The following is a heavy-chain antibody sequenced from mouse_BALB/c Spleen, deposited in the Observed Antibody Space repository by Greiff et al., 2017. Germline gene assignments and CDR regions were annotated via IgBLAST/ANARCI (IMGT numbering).Heavy chain of an antibody. V-gene: IGHV3-2*02. D-gene: IGHD3-2*02. Sequence: EVKLMESGPGLVKPSQSLSLTCTVTGYSITSDYAWNWIRQFPGNKLEWMGYISYSGSTSYNPSLKSRISITRDTSKNQFFLQLNSVTTEDTATYYCARWGNPSQDYWGQGTTLTVSS. CDR2: ISYSGST. J-gene: IGHJ2*01. CDR1: GYSITSDYA. CDR3: ARWGNPSQDY.